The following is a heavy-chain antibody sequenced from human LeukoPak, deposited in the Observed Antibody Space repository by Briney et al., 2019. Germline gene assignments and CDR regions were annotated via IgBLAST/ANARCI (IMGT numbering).Heavy chain of an antibody. CDR2: IYPGDSDT. J-gene: IGHJ4*01. D-gene: IGHD3/OR15-3a*01. Sequence: GASLQISCKGSGYSFTSYWIGWGRQLPGKGLEWMGIIYPGDSDTQYNPSFEGQLTVSADKSVSTAYLHLSSLKASDSGIYYCARQYDLLAGPYYFDYWGQGTLVTVSS. V-gene: IGHV5-51*01. CDR3: ARQYDLLAGPYYFDY. CDR1: GYSFTSYW.